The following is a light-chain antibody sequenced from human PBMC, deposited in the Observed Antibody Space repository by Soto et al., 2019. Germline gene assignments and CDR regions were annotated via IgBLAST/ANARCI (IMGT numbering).Light chain of an antibody. CDR1: SSDVGGYNY. J-gene: IGLJ1*01. CDR2: DVT. CDR3: SSYTSSSTYV. Sequence: QSVLTQPASVSGFPGQSITISCTGTSSDVGGYNYVSWYQQHPGKAPQLMIYDVTNRPSGVSNRFSGSKSGNTASLTISGLQAEDEADYYCSSYTSSSTYVFGTGTKVTVL. V-gene: IGLV2-14*01.